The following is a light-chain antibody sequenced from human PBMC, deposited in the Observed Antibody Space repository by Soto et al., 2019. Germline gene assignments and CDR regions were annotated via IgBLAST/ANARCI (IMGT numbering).Light chain of an antibody. V-gene: IGKV1-5*03. J-gene: IGKJ1*01. CDR3: QQYNTYWT. CDR2: KAS. CDR1: QSISTW. Sequence: DIQMTQSPSTLSASVGDRVTITCRASQSISTWLAWYQQKAGKAPKLLIYKASILESGVPSRFSGSGSGTEFTLTISIQQPDDFATYYCQQYNTYWTFGQGTKVEIK.